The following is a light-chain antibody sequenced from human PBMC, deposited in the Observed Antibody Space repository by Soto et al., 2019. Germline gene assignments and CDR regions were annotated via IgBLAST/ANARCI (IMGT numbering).Light chain of an antibody. CDR3: CSYAGSSTYV. V-gene: IGLV2-23*01. Sequence: QSALTQPASVSGSPGQSITISCTGTSSDVERYNIVSWYQQHPGKAPKLMIYEGSKRPSGVSNRFSGSKSGNTASLTISGLQAEDEADYYCCSYAGSSTYVFGTGTKVTVL. CDR1: SSDVERYNI. CDR2: EGS. J-gene: IGLJ1*01.